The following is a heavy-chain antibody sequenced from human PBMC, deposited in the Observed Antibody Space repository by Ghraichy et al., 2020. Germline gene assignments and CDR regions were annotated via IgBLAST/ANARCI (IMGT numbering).Heavy chain of an antibody. CDR3: AREQQLVPVGFDY. Sequence: GGSLRLSCAASGFTFSSYAMHWVRQAPGKGLEWVAVISYDGSNKYYADSVKGRFTISRDNSKNTLYLQMNSLRAEDTAVYYCAREQQLVPVGFDYWGQGTLVTVSS. CDR2: ISYDGSNK. V-gene: IGHV3-30*04. D-gene: IGHD6-13*01. CDR1: GFTFSSYA. J-gene: IGHJ4*02.